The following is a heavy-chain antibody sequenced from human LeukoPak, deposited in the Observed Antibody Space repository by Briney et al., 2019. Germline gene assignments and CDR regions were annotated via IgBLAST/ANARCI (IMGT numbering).Heavy chain of an antibody. J-gene: IGHJ6*02. Sequence: ASVKVSCKASGGTFSSYAISWVRQAPGQGLEWMGGIIPIFGTANYAQKFQGRVTITRDTSASTAYMELSSLRSEDTAVYYCARDQYGCSSTSCYAYYYYGMDVWGQGTTVTVSS. V-gene: IGHV1-69*05. D-gene: IGHD2-2*01. CDR3: ARDQYGCSSTSCYAYYYYGMDV. CDR2: IIPIFGTA. CDR1: GGTFSSYA.